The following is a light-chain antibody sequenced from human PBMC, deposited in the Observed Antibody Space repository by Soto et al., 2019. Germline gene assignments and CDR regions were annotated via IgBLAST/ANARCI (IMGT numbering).Light chain of an antibody. CDR2: TNH. J-gene: IGLJ2*01. CDR3: QSYDSSLSGAV. V-gene: IGLV1-40*01. Sequence: QSVLTQPPSVSGAPGQRVTISCTGSSSNIGAGFDVHWYQQLPGTAPKLLIYTNHNRPSGVPDRFSGSKSGTSGSLAITGLQAEDEADYYCQSYDSSLSGAVFGGGTKLTVL. CDR1: SSNIGAGFD.